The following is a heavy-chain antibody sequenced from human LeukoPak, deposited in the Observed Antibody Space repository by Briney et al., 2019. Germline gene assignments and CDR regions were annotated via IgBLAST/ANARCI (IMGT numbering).Heavy chain of an antibody. CDR1: GGSISSSSYY. CDR2: IYYSGST. J-gene: IGHJ4*02. CDR3: ARDRYGSGKFDY. Sequence: SETLSLTCTVSGGSISSSSYYWGWIRQPPGKGLEWIGYIYYSGSTNYNPSLKSRVTISVDTSKNQFSLKLSSVTAADTAVYYCARDRYGSGKFDYWGQGTLVTVSS. V-gene: IGHV4-61*01. D-gene: IGHD3-10*01.